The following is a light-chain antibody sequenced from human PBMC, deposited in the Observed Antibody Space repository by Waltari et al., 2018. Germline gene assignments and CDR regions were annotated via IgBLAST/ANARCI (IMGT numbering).Light chain of an antibody. CDR1: QSILYSSNNKKY. CDR2: WAS. CDR3: QQYYSSPFT. J-gene: IGKJ2*01. Sequence: DIVMTQSPDSLAVSLGERATINCKSSQSILYSSNNKKYLAWYQQTPGQPPKVLIYWASTRESGVPDRFSGSGSGTDFTLTINSLQAEDVAIYYCQQYYSSPFTFGQGTKLAIK. V-gene: IGKV4-1*01.